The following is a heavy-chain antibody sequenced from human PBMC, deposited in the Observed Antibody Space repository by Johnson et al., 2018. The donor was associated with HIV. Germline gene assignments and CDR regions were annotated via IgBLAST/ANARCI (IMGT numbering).Heavy chain of an antibody. V-gene: IGHV3-30*04. D-gene: IGHD4-23*01. CDR3: ASGEAYGGNYGAFDI. CDR1: GFTFSSYA. Sequence: QVQLVESGGGLVQPGGSLRLSCAASGFTFSSYAMHWVRQAPGKGLEWVAVISYDGSNKYYADSVKGRFTISRDNSKNTLYLQMNSLRAEDTAVYYCASGEAYGGNYGAFDIWGQGTMVTVSS. CDR2: ISYDGSNK. J-gene: IGHJ3*02.